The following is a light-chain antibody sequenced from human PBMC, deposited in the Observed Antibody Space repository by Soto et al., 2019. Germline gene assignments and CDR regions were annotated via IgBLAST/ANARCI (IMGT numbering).Light chain of an antibody. CDR1: NSNIGRNT. CDR2: SNN. CDR3: AAWDESPNVPV. Sequence: QSVLTQPPSASGTPGQRVTISCSGSNSNIGRNTVNWYQQLPGAAPNLLIYSNNERPSGVPDRFSGSKSGTSASLAISGLQSEDDADYYCAAWDESPNVPVFGGGTKVTVL. J-gene: IGLJ2*01. V-gene: IGLV1-44*01.